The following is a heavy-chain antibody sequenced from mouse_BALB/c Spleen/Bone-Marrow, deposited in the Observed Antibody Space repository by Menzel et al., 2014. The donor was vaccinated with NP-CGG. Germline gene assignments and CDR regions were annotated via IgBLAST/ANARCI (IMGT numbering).Heavy chain of an antibody. J-gene: IGHJ4*01. CDR1: GYAFTSYN. D-gene: IGHD2-12*01. V-gene: IGHV1S135*01. CDR2: IDPYSGGT. Sequence: EVQVVESGPELVKPGASVKVSCKASGYAFTSYNMYWVKQSHGKSLEWIGYIDPYSGGTNYNQKFRGKATLTVDKSSNTAYIHLNSLTSEDSAVYFCARELSRAMDYWGQGPSVTVSS. CDR3: ARELSRAMDY.